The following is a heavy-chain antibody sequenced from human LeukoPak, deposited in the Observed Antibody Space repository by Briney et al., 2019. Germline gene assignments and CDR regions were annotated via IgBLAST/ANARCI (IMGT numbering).Heavy chain of an antibody. V-gene: IGHV3-21*01. J-gene: IGHJ1*01. CDR2: ISNDAKYI. CDR1: GFTFSSYS. CDR3: TTPAAGPRAEYSQY. Sequence: GGSLRLSCAASGFTFSSYSMNWVRQAPGKGLEWVSSISNDAKYIYYADSLKGRFTVSRDNAKNSLYLQMNSLAVEDTAVYYCTTPAAGPRAEYSQYWGQGTLVTVSS. D-gene: IGHD6-13*01.